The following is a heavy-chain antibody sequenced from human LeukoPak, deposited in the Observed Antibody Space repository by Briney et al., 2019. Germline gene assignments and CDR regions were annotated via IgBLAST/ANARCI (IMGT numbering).Heavy chain of an antibody. D-gene: IGHD3-22*01. CDR2: IIPIFGTA. J-gene: IGHJ3*02. Sequence: GASVKVSCKASGGTFSSYAISWVRQAPGQGLEWMGGIIPIFGTANYAQKFQGRVTITADESTSTAYMELSSLRSEDTAVYYCARDSSGYSDAFDIWGQGTMVAVPS. CDR3: ARDSSGYSDAFDI. V-gene: IGHV1-69*13. CDR1: GGTFSSYA.